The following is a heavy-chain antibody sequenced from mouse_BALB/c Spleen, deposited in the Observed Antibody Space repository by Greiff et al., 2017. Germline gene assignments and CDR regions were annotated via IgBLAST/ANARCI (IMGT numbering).Heavy chain of an antibody. V-gene: IGHV1S81*02. Sequence: QVQLQQSGAELVKPGASVKLSCKASGYTFTSYYMYWVKQRPGQGLEWIGEINPSNGGTNFNEKFKSKATLTVDKSSSTAYMQLSSLTSEDSAVYYCARDYDEGFAYWGQGTLVTVSA. D-gene: IGHD2-4*01. CDR1: GYTFTSYY. CDR3: ARDYDEGFAY. CDR2: INPSNGGT. J-gene: IGHJ3*01.